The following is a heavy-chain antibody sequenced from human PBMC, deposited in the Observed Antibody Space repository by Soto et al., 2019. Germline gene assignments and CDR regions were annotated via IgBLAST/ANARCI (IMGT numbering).Heavy chain of an antibody. Sequence: PGGSLRLSCAASGFTFSNYYMSWIRQAPGKGLEWVSYISSSSSYTNYADSVKGRFTISRDNAKNSLYLQMNSLRAEDTAVYYCASRLEEYCSGGSCDGDYYGMDVWGQGTTVTVSS. CDR3: ASRLEEYCSGGSCDGDYYGMDV. J-gene: IGHJ6*02. CDR2: ISSSSSYT. V-gene: IGHV3-11*06. CDR1: GFTFSNYY. D-gene: IGHD2-15*01.